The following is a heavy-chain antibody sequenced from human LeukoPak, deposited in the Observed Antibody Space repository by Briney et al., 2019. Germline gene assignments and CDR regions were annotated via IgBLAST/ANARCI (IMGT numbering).Heavy chain of an antibody. Sequence: ASVKVSCKASGYTFTSYGISWVRQAPGQGLEWMGWISAYNGNTNYAQKLQGRVTMTTDTSTSTAYMELRSLRSDDTAVYYCARQTRLICSSTSCLDFDYWGQGTLVTVSS. CDR1: GYTFTSYG. J-gene: IGHJ4*02. CDR2: ISAYNGNT. D-gene: IGHD2-2*01. CDR3: ARQTRLICSSTSCLDFDY. V-gene: IGHV1-18*01.